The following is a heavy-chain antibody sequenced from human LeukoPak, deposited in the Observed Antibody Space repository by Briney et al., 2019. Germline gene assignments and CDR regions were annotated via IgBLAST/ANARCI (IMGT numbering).Heavy chain of an antibody. CDR1: GGSISSYY. D-gene: IGHD6-25*01. V-gene: IGHV4-59*12. J-gene: IGHJ3*02. Sequence: SETLSLTCTVSGGSISSYYWSWIRQPPGKGLEWIGYIYYSGSTNYNPSLKSRVTISVDRSKNQFSLKLSSVTAADTAVYYCARPSSGGAFDIWGQGTMVTVSS. CDR3: ARPSSGGAFDI. CDR2: IYYSGST.